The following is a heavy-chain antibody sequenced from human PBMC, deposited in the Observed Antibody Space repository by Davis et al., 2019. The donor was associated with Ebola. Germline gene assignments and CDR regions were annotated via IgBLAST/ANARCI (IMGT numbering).Heavy chain of an antibody. CDR3: ARLPVTTESYFDY. J-gene: IGHJ4*02. Sequence: KVSCKASGYTFTSYWISWVRQMPGKGLEWMGRIDPSDSYTNYSPSFQGHVAISADKSISTAYLQWSSLKASDTAMYYCARLPVTTESYFDYWGQGTLVTVSS. V-gene: IGHV5-10-1*01. CDR2: IDPSDSYT. D-gene: IGHD4-17*01. CDR1: GYTFTSYW.